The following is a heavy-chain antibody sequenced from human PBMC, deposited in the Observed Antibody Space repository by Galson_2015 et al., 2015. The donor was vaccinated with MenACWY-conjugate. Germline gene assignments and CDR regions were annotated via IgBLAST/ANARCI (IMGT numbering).Heavy chain of an antibody. CDR2: IFHSGST. D-gene: IGHD1-7*01. Sequence: SETLSLTCPVSGDSITSGGYYRGWIRQPPGKGLEWIGSIFHSGSTYYNPSLKSRVTISLDMSKNQFSLTLRSVTAADTAVYYCARTISSELQTRVFNIWGQGTMVTVSS. CDR3: ARTISSELQTRVFNI. V-gene: IGHV4-39*07. J-gene: IGHJ3*02. CDR1: GDSITSGGYY.